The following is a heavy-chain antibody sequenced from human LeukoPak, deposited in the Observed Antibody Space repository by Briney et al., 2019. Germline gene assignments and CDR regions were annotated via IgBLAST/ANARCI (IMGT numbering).Heavy chain of an antibody. J-gene: IGHJ5*02. CDR3: ARGVVVVAATPPNNWFDP. CDR2: IYTSGST. V-gene: IGHV4-4*07. CDR1: GGSISSYY. Sequence: SETLSLTCTVSGGSISSYYWSWIRQPAGKGLEWIGRIYTSGSTNYNPSLKSRVTMSVDTSKNQFSLKLSSVTAADTDVYYCARGVVVVAATPPNNWFDPWGQGTLVTVSS. D-gene: IGHD2-15*01.